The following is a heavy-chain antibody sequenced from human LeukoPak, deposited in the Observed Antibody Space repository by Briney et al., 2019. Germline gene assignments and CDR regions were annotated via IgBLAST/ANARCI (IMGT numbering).Heavy chain of an antibody. J-gene: IGHJ4*02. CDR1: GGSISSYY. Sequence: MSSETLSLTCTVSGGSISSYYWSWIRQPPGKGLEWLGYIYYSGSTNYNPSLKSRVTISVDTSKNQFSLKLSSVTAADTAVYYCARDRGLWFGELLDYWGPGTLVTVSS. D-gene: IGHD3-10*01. V-gene: IGHV4-59*01. CDR3: ARDRGLWFGELLDY. CDR2: IYYSGST.